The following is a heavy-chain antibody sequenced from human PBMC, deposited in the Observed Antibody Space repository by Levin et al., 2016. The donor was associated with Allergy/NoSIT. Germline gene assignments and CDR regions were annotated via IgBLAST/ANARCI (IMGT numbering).Heavy chain of an antibody. V-gene: IGHV3-13*01. CDR3: ARGDSSFSGMDV. CDR1: GFTFRNFD. CDR2: IGSAGDT. J-gene: IGHJ6*02. D-gene: IGHD2/OR15-2a*01. Sequence: GESLKISCATSGFTFRNFDMHWVRQGPGKGLEWVASIGSAGDTYYLDSVKGRFTVSRENAKNSLYLQINRLRAGDTALYYCARGDSSFSGMDVWGQGTTVSVSS.